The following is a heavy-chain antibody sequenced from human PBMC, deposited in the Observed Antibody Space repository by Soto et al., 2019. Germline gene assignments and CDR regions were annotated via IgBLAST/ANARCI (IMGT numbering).Heavy chain of an antibody. V-gene: IGHV1-18*01. D-gene: IGHD2-8*01. Sequence: GASVKVSCKASGYTFTSHAISWVRQAPGQGLEWMGWINVYNDNTNYAQRVQGRVTMTTDTSTSTAYMELRSLRSDDTAVYYCARDPVGCTNSRCSLPSLPFDYWGQGTLVTVSS. J-gene: IGHJ4*02. CDR3: ARDPVGCTNSRCSLPSLPFDY. CDR2: INVYNDNT. CDR1: GYTFTSHA.